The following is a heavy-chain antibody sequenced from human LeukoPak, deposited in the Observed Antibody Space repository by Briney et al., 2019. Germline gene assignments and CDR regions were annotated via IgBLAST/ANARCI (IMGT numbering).Heavy chain of an antibody. CDR2: IIPIFGTA. J-gene: IGHJ4*02. V-gene: IGHV1-69*06. D-gene: IGHD3-22*01. Sequence: ASVKVSCKASGGTFSSYAISWVRQAPGQGLEWMGGIIPIFGTANYAQKFQGRVTITADKSTSTAYMELSSLRSEDTAVYYCATSGYYRYYFDYWGQGTLVTVSS. CDR3: ATSGYYRYYFDY. CDR1: GGTFSSYA.